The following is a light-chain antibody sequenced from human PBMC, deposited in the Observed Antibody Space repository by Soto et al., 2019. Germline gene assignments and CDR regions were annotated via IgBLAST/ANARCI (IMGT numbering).Light chain of an antibody. Sequence: EIVLTQSPATLSSSPGERATLSCRASQTVSSKLAWYQHKPGQAPRLLIHAGSTRATGIPARISGSGSGADFTLTISSLQAEDVAVYYCQQYFNHLVTFGGGTKVDIK. CDR2: AGS. V-gene: IGKV3D-15*01. J-gene: IGKJ4*01. CDR3: QQYFNHLVT. CDR1: QTVSSK.